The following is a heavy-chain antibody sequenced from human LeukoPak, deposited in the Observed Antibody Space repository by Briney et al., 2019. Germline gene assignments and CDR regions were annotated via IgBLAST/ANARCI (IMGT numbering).Heavy chain of an antibody. CDR3: ARDPPGGAIDAFDI. J-gene: IGHJ3*02. CDR1: GFDLTVYY. CDR2: INPNSGGT. V-gene: IGHV1-2*02. D-gene: IGHD2-2*01. Sequence: ASVTVSCTASGFDLTVYYIHWVRQASGQGLEWMGWINPNSGGTNYAQTFQGRVTMTRDTSISAAYMELSSLTSDDTAVYYCARDPPGGAIDAFDIWGQGTLITVSS.